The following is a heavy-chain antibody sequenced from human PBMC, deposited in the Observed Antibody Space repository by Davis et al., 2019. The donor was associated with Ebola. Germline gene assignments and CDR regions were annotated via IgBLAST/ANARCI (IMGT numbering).Heavy chain of an antibody. Sequence: GESLKISCAASGFTFYNYAITWVRQAPGKGLEWVSSISASGDRTYYADSVRGRFTISRDNSRNTLYLQMNSLTAEDTAVYYCARVGSKNCSSTSCYTYYYYGMDVWGQGTTVTVSS. D-gene: IGHD2-2*02. V-gene: IGHV3-23*01. CDR1: GFTFYNYA. CDR3: ARVGSKNCSSTSCYTYYYYGMDV. CDR2: ISASGDRT. J-gene: IGHJ6*02.